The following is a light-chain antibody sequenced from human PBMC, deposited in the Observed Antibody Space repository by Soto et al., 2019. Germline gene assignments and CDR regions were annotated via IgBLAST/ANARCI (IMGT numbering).Light chain of an antibody. CDR3: QTWGTGINWV. J-gene: IGLJ3*02. Sequence: QSVLTQSPSASASLGASVKLTCTLSSGHSSYAIAWHQLLPEKGPRFLMKLTSDGSHSKGDGIPDRFSGSSSGAERYLTISSLQSEDEADYYCQTWGTGINWVFGGGTKLNVL. V-gene: IGLV4-69*01. CDR1: SGHSSYA. CDR2: LTSDGSH.